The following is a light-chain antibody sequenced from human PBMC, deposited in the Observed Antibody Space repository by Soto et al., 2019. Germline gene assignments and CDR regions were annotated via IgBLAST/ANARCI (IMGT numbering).Light chain of an antibody. CDR1: QSVSSSY. Sequence: EIVLTQSPGTLSLSPGERATLSCRASQSVSSSYLAWYQQKPGQAPRLLIYGASSRATGIPDRFSGSGSGTDFTLTISRLEPEYFAVDYCQQYCSSRTFGQGTKVEIK. J-gene: IGKJ1*01. V-gene: IGKV3-20*01. CDR3: QQYCSSRT. CDR2: GAS.